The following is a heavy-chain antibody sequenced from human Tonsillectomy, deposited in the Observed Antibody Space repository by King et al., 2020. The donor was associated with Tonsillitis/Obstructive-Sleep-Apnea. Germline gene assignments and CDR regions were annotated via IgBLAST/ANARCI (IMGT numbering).Heavy chain of an antibody. J-gene: IGHJ3*02. CDR2: IIPIFGTA. CDR1: GGTFSSYA. CDR3: AGDHWNYVRKYAAFAI. V-gene: IGHV1-69*01. Sequence: QLVQSGAEVKKPGSSVKVSCKASGGTFSSYAISWVRQAPGQGLEWMGGIIPIFGTANYAQKFQGRVTITADESTSTAYMELSSLRSEDTAVYYCAGDHWNYVRKYAAFAIWGQGTMVTVSS. D-gene: IGHD1-7*01.